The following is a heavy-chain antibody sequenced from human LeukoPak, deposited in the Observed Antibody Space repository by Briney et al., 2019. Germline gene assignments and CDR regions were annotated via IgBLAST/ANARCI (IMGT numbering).Heavy chain of an antibody. D-gene: IGHD3-22*01. V-gene: IGHV4-59*01. Sequence: PSETLSLTCTVSGGSISSYYCSWIWQPPGKGLEWIGYIFYIGNTNYNPSPKSRVTISVDTSKNQFSLKLSSVTAADTAVYYCARKKQYYYDSSGYAFDIWGQGTMVTVSS. CDR3: ARKKQYYYDSSGYAFDI. CDR1: GGSISSYY. CDR2: IFYIGNT. J-gene: IGHJ3*02.